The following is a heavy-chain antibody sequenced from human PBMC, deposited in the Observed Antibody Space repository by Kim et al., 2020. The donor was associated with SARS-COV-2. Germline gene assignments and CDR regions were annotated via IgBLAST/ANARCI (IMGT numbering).Heavy chain of an antibody. J-gene: IGHJ4*02. CDR1: GFIFDDYA. Sequence: GGSLRLSCAASGFIFDDYAMHWVLQAPGKGLEWVSGIGWNSGTIGYADSVKGRFTISRDNAKNSLYLQMNSLRTEDTAFYYCAKGGTVQDFDYWGRGTLVTVSS. D-gene: IGHD1-1*01. CDR3: AKGGTVQDFDY. CDR2: IGWNSGTI. V-gene: IGHV3-9*01.